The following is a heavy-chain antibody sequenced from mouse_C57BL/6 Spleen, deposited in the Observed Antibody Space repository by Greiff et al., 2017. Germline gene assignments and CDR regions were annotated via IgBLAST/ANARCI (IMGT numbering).Heavy chain of an antibody. Sequence: QVQLQQSGPELVKPGASVKISCKASGYSFTSYYIHWVKQRPGQGLEWIGWIYPGSGNTKYTEKFKGKATLTADTSSSTAYLQRSSLTSEVSAVYYCAYDYGSSDEGYFDVWGTGTTVTVSS. CDR3: AYDYGSSDEGYFDV. CDR1: GYSFTSYY. D-gene: IGHD1-1*01. V-gene: IGHV1-66*01. J-gene: IGHJ1*03. CDR2: IYPGSGNT.